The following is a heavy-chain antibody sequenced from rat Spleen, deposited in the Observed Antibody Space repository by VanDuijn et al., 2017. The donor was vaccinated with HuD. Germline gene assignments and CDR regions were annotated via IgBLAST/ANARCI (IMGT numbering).Heavy chain of an antibody. CDR2: ISSDGRRN. CDR1: GFTFSDYY. Sequence: EVQLVESGGGLVQPGRSLRLSCAASGFTFSDYYMAWVRQAPTKGLEWVATISSDGRRNYYRDSLKGRFTISRDNAKTTLYLQMDSLRSEDTATYYCTRHDYSGVITNWFAYWGQGTLVTVSS. CDR3: TRHDYSGVITNWFAY. V-gene: IGHV5-7*01. J-gene: IGHJ3*01. D-gene: IGHD4-4*01.